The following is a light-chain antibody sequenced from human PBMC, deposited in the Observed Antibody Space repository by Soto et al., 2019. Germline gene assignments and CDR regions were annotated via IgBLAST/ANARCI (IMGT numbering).Light chain of an antibody. CDR2: WAS. V-gene: IGKV4-1*01. CDR3: QQYYTTPVT. J-gene: IGKJ1*01. CDR1: QSVLYSPNHKNY. Sequence: DIVMTRSPDSLAVSLGESATINCKSSQSVLYSPNHKNYLGWYQQTPGQPPRLLIYWASTRESGVPDRFSGSGSGTDFTLTISRLQAEDAAVYYCQQYYTTPVTFGQGTKVDI.